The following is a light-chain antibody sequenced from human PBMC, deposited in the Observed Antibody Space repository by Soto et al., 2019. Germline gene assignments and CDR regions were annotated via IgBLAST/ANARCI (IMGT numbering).Light chain of an antibody. J-gene: IGLJ1*01. Sequence: QSVLTQPRSVSGSPGQSVTISCTGTSSDVGGYSYVSWFQQHPGKAPKLMIYDVSKRPSGVPDRFSGSKSGNTASLTISGLQDEDEADYYCCSFAGSYTLYVFGTGTKLTVL. CDR3: CSFAGSYTLYV. CDR2: DVS. V-gene: IGLV2-11*01. CDR1: SSDVGGYSY.